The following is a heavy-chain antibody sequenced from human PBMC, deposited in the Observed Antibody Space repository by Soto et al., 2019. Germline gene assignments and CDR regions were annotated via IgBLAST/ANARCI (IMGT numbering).Heavy chain of an antibody. J-gene: IGHJ4*02. CDR3: ARARIDY. CDR1: GFIFRDYW. CDR2: ISPEGSEK. Sequence: EVQLVESGGGLVQPGGSLRLSCAVSGFIFRDYWMTWVRQAPGKGLEWVATISPEGSEKYYVDSLKGRFTISRDNAKNSLYLQMISLIADDTALYYCARARIDYWGRGTLITVSS. V-gene: IGHV3-7*03.